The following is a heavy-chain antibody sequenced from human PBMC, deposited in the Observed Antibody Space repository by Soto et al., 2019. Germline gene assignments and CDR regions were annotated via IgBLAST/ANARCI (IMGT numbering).Heavy chain of an antibody. CDR1: GFTFSSYA. CDR2: ISGSGGST. D-gene: IGHD6-6*01. CDR3: AKDGRHSSSSPIDYYYYYMDV. Sequence: GGSLRLSCAASGFTFSSYAMSWVRQAPGKGLEWVSAISGSGGSTYYADSVKGRFTISRDNSKNTLYLQMNSLRAEDTAVYYCAKDGRHSSSSPIDYYYYYMDVWGKGTTVTVSS. V-gene: IGHV3-23*01. J-gene: IGHJ6*03.